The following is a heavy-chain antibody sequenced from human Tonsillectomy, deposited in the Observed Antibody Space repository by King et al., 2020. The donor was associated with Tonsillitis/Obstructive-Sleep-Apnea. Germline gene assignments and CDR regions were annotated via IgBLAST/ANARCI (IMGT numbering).Heavy chain of an antibody. V-gene: IGHV3-23*04. D-gene: IGHD6-13*01. J-gene: IGHJ3*02. Sequence: VQLVESGGGLVQPGGSLRLSCAASGFTFSSYATSWVRQAPGTGLEWVSAISGSGGSTYYADSVKGRFTLSRDNSKNTLYLQMNSLRAEDTAVYYCAKDRGVFGSSSWYDIWGQGTMVTVSS. CDR1: GFTFSSYA. CDR2: ISGSGGST. CDR3: AKDRGVFGSSSWYDI.